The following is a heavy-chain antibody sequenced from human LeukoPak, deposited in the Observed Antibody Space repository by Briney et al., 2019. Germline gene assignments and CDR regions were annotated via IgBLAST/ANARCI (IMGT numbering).Heavy chain of an antibody. CDR1: GFTFSSYS. J-gene: IGHJ2*01. CDR3: ARDRRDSSSWYLDRHWYFDL. CDR2: ISSSSSYI. Sequence: PGGSLRLSCAASGFTFSSYSMNWVRQAPGKGLKWVSSISSSSSYIYYADSVKGRFTISRDNAKNSLYLQMNSLRAEDTAVYYCARDRRDSSSWYLDRHWYFDLWGRGTLVTVSS. D-gene: IGHD6-13*01. V-gene: IGHV3-21*01.